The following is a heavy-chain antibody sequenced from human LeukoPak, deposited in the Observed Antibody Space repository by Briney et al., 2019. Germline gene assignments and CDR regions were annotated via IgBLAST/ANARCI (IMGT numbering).Heavy chain of an antibody. CDR1: GGTFSSYA. CDR2: IIPILGIA. CDR3: ASRVPDSSGYYSFDY. V-gene: IGHV1-69*04. D-gene: IGHD3-22*01. J-gene: IGHJ4*02. Sequence: ASVKVSCKASGGTFSSYAISWVRQAPGQGLEWMGRIIPILGIANYAQKFQGRVTITADKSTSTAYMELSSLRSEDTAVYYCASRVPDSSGYYSFDYWGRGTLVTVSS.